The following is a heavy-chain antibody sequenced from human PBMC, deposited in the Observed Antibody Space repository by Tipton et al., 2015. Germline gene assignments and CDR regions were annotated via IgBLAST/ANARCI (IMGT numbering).Heavy chain of an antibody. CDR3: ARDAPGTTFDY. CDR2: TNEDGSEK. CDR1: GFTFSHYW. V-gene: IGHV3-7*01. D-gene: IGHD1-1*01. J-gene: IGHJ4*02. Sequence: GSLRPSCAASGFTFSHYWMSWVRQAPGKGLEWEGQTNEDGSEKYFVDSVRGRFTISRDNGKNSLYLQMKSLRAEDTAVYYCARDAPGTTFDYWGQGTLVTVSA.